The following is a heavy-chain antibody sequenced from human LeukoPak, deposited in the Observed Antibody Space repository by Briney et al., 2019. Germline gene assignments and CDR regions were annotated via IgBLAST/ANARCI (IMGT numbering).Heavy chain of an antibody. D-gene: IGHD3-10*01. Sequence: SETLSLTCTVSGGSSSSNYWSWIRQPPGKGLEWIGYIYYSGNTNYNPSLKSRVTISVDTSKNQFSLKLSSVTAADTAVYYCAREANYYGSGSYFEGTFDYWGQGSLVTVSS. CDR2: IYYSGNT. J-gene: IGHJ4*02. V-gene: IGHV4-59*01. CDR3: AREANYYGSGSYFEGTFDY. CDR1: GGSSSSNY.